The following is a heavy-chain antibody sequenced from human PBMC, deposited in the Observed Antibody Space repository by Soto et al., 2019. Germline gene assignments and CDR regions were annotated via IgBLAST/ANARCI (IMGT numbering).Heavy chain of an antibody. Sequence: ASVKVSCKASGYTFTSYGISWVRQAPGQGLEWMGWISAYNGNTNYAQKLQGRVTMTTDTSTSTAYMELRSLRSDDTAVYYCARDDASSGSGAFDIWGQGTMVTVSS. V-gene: IGHV1-18*01. CDR1: GYTFTSYG. J-gene: IGHJ3*02. D-gene: IGHD3-22*01. CDR2: ISAYNGNT. CDR3: ARDDASSGSGAFDI.